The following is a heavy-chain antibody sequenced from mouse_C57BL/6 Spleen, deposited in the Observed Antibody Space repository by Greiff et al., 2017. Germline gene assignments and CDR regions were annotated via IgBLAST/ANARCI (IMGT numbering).Heavy chain of an antibody. D-gene: IGHD1-1*01. V-gene: IGHV1-53*01. Sequence: QVQLKQPGTELVKPGASVKLSCKASGYTFTSYWMHWVKQRPGQGLEWIGNINPSNGGTNYNEKFKSKATLTVDKSSSTAYMQLSSLTSEDSAVYYCAIHYYGSSYWYFDVWGTGTTVTVSS. CDR2: INPSNGGT. CDR1: GYTFTSYW. CDR3: AIHYYGSSYWYFDV. J-gene: IGHJ1*03.